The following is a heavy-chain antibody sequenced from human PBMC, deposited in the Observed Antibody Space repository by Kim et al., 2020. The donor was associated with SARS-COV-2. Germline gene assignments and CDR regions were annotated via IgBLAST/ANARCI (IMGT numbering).Heavy chain of an antibody. CDR1: GYTFTSYA. CDR3: ARDRRFLEWYSPQRYYYYYGMDV. Sequence: ASVKVSCKASGYTFTSYAMHWVRQAPGQRLEWMGWINAGNGNTKYSQKFQGRVTITRDTSASTAYMELSSLRSEDTAVYYCARDRRFLEWYSPQRYYYYYGMDVWGQGTTVTVSS. CDR2: INAGNGNT. V-gene: IGHV1-3*01. J-gene: IGHJ6*02. D-gene: IGHD3-3*01.